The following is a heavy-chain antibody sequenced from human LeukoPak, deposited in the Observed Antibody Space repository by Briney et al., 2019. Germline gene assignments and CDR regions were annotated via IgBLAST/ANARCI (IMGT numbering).Heavy chain of an antibody. V-gene: IGHV4-34*01. CDR2: INHSGST. J-gene: IGHJ4*02. Sequence: PSETLSLTCAVYGGSFGGYYWSWIRQPPGKGLEWIGEINHSGSTNYNPSLKSRVTISVDTSKNQFSLKLSSVTAADTAVYYCARVGGSRDYWGQGTLVTVSS. D-gene: IGHD2-15*01. CDR1: GGSFGGYY. CDR3: ARVGGSRDY.